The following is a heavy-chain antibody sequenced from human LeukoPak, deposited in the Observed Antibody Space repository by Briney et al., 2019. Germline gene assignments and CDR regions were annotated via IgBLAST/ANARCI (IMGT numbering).Heavy chain of an antibody. CDR3: ARGFGGSSTSYAYPFGY. Sequence: KPSETLSVTCTVSGGSISSGGYYWSWIRQHPGEGLEWIGYIYYSGSTYYNPSLKSRITISVDTSKNQFSLKLSSVTAADTAVYYCARGFGGSSTSYAYPFGYWGQGTLVTVSS. J-gene: IGHJ4*02. CDR1: GGSISSGGYY. CDR2: IYYSGST. V-gene: IGHV4-31*03. D-gene: IGHD2-2*01.